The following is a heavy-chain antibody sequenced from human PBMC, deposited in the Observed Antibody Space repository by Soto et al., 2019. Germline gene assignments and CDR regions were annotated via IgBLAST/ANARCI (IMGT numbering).Heavy chain of an antibody. CDR3: ARDASSDNMREPR. Sequence: EVQLVETGGGLIQPGGSLRLSCAASGFTVSSYYMSWVRQAPGKGPEWVSVIYSVGTTNYADSVKRRFTISRDNSKNNQYLQMHNQRAKDPAVDYGARDASSDNMREPRWGQGTLVNGSS. J-gene: IGHJ4*02. V-gene: IGHV3-53*02. CDR2: IYSVGTT. D-gene: IGHD3-22*01. CDR1: GFTVSSYY.